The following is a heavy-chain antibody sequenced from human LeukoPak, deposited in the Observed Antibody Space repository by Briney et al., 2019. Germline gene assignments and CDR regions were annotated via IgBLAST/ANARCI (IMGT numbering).Heavy chain of an antibody. Sequence: GGSLRLSCAASGFTFSSYAMHWVRQAPGKGLEWVAVISYDGSNKYYADSVKGRFTISRDNSKNTLYLQMNSLRAEDTAVYYCAKGAYDSSGYYYNYYFDYWGQGTLVTVSS. J-gene: IGHJ4*02. D-gene: IGHD3-22*01. CDR3: AKGAYDSSGYYYNYYFDY. CDR1: GFTFSSYA. CDR2: ISYDGSNK. V-gene: IGHV3-30*04.